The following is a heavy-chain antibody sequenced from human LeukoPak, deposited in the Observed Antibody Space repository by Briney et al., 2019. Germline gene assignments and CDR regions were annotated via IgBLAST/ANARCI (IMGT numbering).Heavy chain of an antibody. Sequence: ASVKVSCKASGYTFTGYYMHWVRQAPGQGLEWMGIINPSGGSTSYAQKFQGRVTMTRDTSTSTVYMELSSLRSEDTAVYYCARDTVTTSYYYYGMDVWGQGTTVTVSS. J-gene: IGHJ6*02. D-gene: IGHD4-17*01. CDR2: INPSGGST. V-gene: IGHV1-46*01. CDR1: GYTFTGYY. CDR3: ARDTVTTSYYYYGMDV.